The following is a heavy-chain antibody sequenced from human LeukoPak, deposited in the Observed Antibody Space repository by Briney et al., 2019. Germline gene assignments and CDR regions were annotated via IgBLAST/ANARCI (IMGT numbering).Heavy chain of an antibody. CDR3: AVDFGSHRIVY. J-gene: IGHJ4*01. D-gene: IGHD3-3*01. CDR2: IYYSGNT. Sequence: PSETLSLTCTASGGSISSSSYYWGWVRQPPGKGLEWIGSIYYSGNTYYNPHNPPLKSRVTMSLDTSKNQYSLRLSSVTAADTAVYYCAVDFGSHRIVYWGQGSLVTVSS. CDR1: GGSISSSSYY. V-gene: IGHV4-39*01.